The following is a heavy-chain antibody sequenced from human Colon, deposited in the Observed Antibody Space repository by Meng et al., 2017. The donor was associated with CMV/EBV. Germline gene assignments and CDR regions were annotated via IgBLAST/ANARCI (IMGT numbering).Heavy chain of an antibody. Sequence: QGHLVQAGAEGKKPGASVKVSCKASGYTITSYGISWVRQAPGQGLEWMGWISAYNGNTNYDQKLQGRVTMTTDTSTSTAYMELRSLRSDATAVYYCARDRGGPPFDYWGQGTLVTVSS. CDR3: ARDRGGPPFDY. J-gene: IGHJ4*02. CDR1: GYTITSYG. CDR2: ISAYNGNT. V-gene: IGHV1-18*01. D-gene: IGHD3-16*01.